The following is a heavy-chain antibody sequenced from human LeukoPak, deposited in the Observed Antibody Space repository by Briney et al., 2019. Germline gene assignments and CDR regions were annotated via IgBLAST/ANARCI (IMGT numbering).Heavy chain of an antibody. V-gene: IGHV3-23*01. J-gene: IGHJ4*02. CDR2: VSDNKGRT. Sequence: GGSLRLPCAPSGFPFKYYAMSWVPNAPGKGLDWVAGVSDNKGRTYYTGSVKGRFTISRDNAKNTVYLQMHNLRADDTAVYFCARHDSFIPYWGQGTLVTVSS. CDR3: ARHDSFIPY. D-gene: IGHD5-18*01. CDR1: GFPFKYYA.